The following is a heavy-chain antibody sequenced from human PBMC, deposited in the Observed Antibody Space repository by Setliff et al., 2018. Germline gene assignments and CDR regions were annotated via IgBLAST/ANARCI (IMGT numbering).Heavy chain of an antibody. D-gene: IGHD2-15*01. CDR3: GRGFSRIEGWGNWFDP. V-gene: IGHV4-39*01. J-gene: IGHJ5*02. CDR1: DGSVSNSGFF. CDR2: IYYSGSS. Sequence: PSETLSLTCTVSDGSVSNSGFFWGWLRQAPGKGLEWIGNIYYSGSSTYNASLKGRLIITHYTSKNQISLKLTSVPAADTALYYCGRGFSRIEGWGNWFDPWCLGILVTASS.